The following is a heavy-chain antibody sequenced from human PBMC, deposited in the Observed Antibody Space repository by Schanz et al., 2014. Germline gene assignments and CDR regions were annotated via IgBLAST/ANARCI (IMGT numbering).Heavy chain of an antibody. CDR3: ARSNYYDNSDYYNSFDY. CDR1: GYTFTSYD. V-gene: IGHV1-69*09. D-gene: IGHD3-22*01. J-gene: IGHJ4*02. Sequence: QVQLVQSGAEVKKPGASVKVSCTASGYTFTSYDINWVRQAPGQGLEWMGRIIPILGIANYAQNCQDRVTITADKTTSTAYMELTSLRPEDTAVYYCARSNYYDNSDYYNSFDYWGQGTLVTVSS. CDR2: IIPILGIA.